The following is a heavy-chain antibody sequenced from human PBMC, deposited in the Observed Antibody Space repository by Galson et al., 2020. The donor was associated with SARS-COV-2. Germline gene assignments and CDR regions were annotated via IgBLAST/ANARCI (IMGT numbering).Heavy chain of an antibody. CDR1: GFTFSSYS. CDR3: TRDASWAMFGMDV. J-gene: IGHJ6*02. D-gene: IGHD1-26*01. Sequence: GGSLSLSCEVSGFTFSSYSMNWVRQAPGKGLEWVSSISSSSDYIYYADSLKGRLTISRDHGKNSLSLQMNSLRAEDTAVYYCTRDASWAMFGMDVWGQGTTVTVSS. CDR2: ISSSSDYI. V-gene: IGHV3-21*01.